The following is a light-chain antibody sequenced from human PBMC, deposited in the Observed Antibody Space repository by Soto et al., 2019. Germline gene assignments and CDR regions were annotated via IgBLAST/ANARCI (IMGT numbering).Light chain of an antibody. Sequence: QSALTQPPSASGSPGQSVTISCTGTSSDVGSYYYVSWYQQHPGKAPKLMIYEVSKRPSGVPDRFSGSKSGNTASLTVSGLQAADEADYYCSSYAGSNNFVVFGGGTQLTV. V-gene: IGLV2-8*01. CDR1: SSDVGSYYY. CDR3: SSYAGSNNFVV. J-gene: IGLJ2*01. CDR2: EVS.